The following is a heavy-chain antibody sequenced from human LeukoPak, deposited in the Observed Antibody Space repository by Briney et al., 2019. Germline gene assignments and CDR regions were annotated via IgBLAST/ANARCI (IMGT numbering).Heavy chain of an antibody. D-gene: IGHD2-21*02. J-gene: IGHJ4*02. Sequence: GASVKVSCKASGYTFTAYYMHWVRQAPGQGLEWMGWFSPNSGGTNFAQKFQGRVTMTRDTSISTVYMELSRLRSDDTAVYYCARDPTHCGGDCYLGYWGQGTLVTVSS. V-gene: IGHV1-2*02. CDR1: GYTFTAYY. CDR2: FSPNSGGT. CDR3: ARDPTHCGGDCYLGY.